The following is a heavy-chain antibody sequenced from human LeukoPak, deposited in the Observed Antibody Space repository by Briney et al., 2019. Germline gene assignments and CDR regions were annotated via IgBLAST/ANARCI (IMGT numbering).Heavy chain of an antibody. J-gene: IGHJ5*02. CDR1: GFIFSDYS. CDR2: ISSTGSYI. V-gene: IGHV3-21*01. Sequence: PGGSLRLSCAASGFIFSDYSMNWVRRAPGKGLQWVSSISSTGSYIYYADSVKGRFTISRDNAKNSLYLQMNSLRAEDTAVYYCARGSGPWGQGTLVTVSS. CDR3: ARGSGP.